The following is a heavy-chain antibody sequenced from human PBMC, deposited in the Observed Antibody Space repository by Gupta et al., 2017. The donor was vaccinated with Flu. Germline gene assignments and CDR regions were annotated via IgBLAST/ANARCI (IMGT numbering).Heavy chain of an antibody. V-gene: IGHV3-23*01. D-gene: IGHD6-19*01. Sequence: EVPLLESGGGLVQPGGSLRLSCAVSGLTFSYFAMSWGGQAPGKGLEWVSAITGSGGGTYDADSVKGRFTISRDNSKNTLYLQMNSLRAEDTAVYYGAKRSSGWYYVDDWCEGTLVTVAS. CDR3: AKRSSGWYYVDD. CDR1: GLTFSYFA. J-gene: IGHJ4*02. CDR2: ITGSGGGT.